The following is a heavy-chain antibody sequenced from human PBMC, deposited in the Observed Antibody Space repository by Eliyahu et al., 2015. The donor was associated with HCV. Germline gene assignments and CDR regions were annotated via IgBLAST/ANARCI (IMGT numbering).Heavy chain of an antibody. Sequence: EVYLVESGGAMSAAGGVPKTLLCSLWIHLXAPYGMNWVRQGPGKGLEWSGSHLIATGGAVYADSVKGRFVTSRDNSKSTLYLQMNLLTADDTAVYYCARRSWGSVQSNPYCFDYWGQGPLVTVSS. V-gene: IGHV3-23*04. CDR2: LIATGGA. D-gene: IGHD3-10*01. CDR1: IHLXAPYG. J-gene: IGHJ4*02. CDR3: ARRSWGSVQSNPYCFDY.